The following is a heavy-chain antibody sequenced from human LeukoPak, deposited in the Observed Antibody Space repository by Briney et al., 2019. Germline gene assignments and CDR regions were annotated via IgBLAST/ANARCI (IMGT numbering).Heavy chain of an antibody. CDR3: ARRTRGSSGGYFDY. J-gene: IGHJ4*02. CDR1: GFTFSTYA. Sequence: GGSLRLSCAASGFTFSTYAMIWVRQAPGRGLEWVSTISDSGGNTYYADSVKGRFTISRDNSKNTLHMQMNSLRAEDTAVYYCARRTRGSSGGYFDYWGQGTLVAVSS. V-gene: IGHV3-23*01. D-gene: IGHD1-26*01. CDR2: ISDSGGNT.